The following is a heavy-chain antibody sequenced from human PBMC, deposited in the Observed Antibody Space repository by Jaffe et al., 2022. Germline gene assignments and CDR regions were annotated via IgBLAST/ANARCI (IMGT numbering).Heavy chain of an antibody. CDR3: AKVGFWTGYSIDS. CDR1: GFTFSTYW. D-gene: IGHD3-3*01. CDR2: IKQDGSEK. Sequence: EVQLVESGGGLVQPGGSLRLSCAASGFTFSTYWMTWVRQAPGQGLEWVANIKQDGSEKDYVDSVKGRFTISRDNAKNSLYLQMNSLRAEDTAIYYCAKVGFWTGYSIDSWGQGTLVTVSS. V-gene: IGHV3-7*01. J-gene: IGHJ4*02.